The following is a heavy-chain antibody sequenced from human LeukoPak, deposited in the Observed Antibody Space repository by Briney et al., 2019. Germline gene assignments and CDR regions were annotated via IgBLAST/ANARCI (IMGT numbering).Heavy chain of an antibody. D-gene: IGHD4-23*01. CDR3: ARIPDYGGGSGDY. Sequence: PSETLSLTCTVSGGSISSSSYYWGWIRQPPGKGLEWIGSIYYSGSTYYNPSLKSRVTISVDTSKNQFSLKLSSVTAADTAVYYCARIPDYGGGSGDYWGQGTLVTVSS. V-gene: IGHV4-39*07. J-gene: IGHJ4*02. CDR1: GGSISSSSYY. CDR2: IYYSGST.